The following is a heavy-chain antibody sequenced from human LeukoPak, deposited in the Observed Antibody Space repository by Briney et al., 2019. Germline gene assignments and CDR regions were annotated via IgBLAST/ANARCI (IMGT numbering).Heavy chain of an antibody. CDR2: ISSSSSTI. D-gene: IGHD4-17*01. J-gene: IGHJ4*02. Sequence: GGSLRLSCAASGFTFSIYSMNWVRQAPGKGLEWVSYISSSSSTILYADSVKGRFTISRDNAKNSLYLQMNSLRAEDTAVYYCAFGDYVGYFDYWGQGTLVTVSS. V-gene: IGHV3-48*04. CDR3: AFGDYVGYFDY. CDR1: GFTFSIYS.